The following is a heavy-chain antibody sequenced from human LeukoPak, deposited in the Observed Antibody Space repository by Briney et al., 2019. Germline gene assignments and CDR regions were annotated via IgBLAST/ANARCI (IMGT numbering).Heavy chain of an antibody. Sequence: PSETLSLTCTVSGGSISTYYWSWMRQPPGKGLEWIGYIYYSGSTNYNPSLKSRVTISVDTSKNQFSLKLNSVTAADTAMYYCARGGVISLPALRGQGTLVTVSS. CDR2: IYYSGST. J-gene: IGHJ4*02. CDR3: ARGGVISLPAL. D-gene: IGHD3-3*01. V-gene: IGHV4-59*01. CDR1: GGSISTYY.